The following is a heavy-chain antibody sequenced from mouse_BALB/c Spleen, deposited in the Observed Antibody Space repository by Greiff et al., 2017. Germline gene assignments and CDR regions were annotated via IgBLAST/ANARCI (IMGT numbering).Heavy chain of an antibody. CDR2: ISSGGSYT. Sequence: EVQLVESGGGLVKPGGSLKLSCAASGFTFSSYTMSWVRQTPEKRLEWVATISSGGSYTYYPDSVKGRFTISRDNAKNTLYLQMSSLKSEDTAMYYCTRVGHYYAMDDWGQGTSVTVSS. D-gene: IGHD3-1*01. CDR1: GFTFSSYT. CDR3: TRVGHYYAMDD. V-gene: IGHV5-6-4*01. J-gene: IGHJ4*01.